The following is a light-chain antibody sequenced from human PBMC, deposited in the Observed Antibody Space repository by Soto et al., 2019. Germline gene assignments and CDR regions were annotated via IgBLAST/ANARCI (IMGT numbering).Light chain of an antibody. CDR1: QSVSSSY. J-gene: IGKJ4*01. CDR2: GAS. CDR3: QQYNNWPLLT. Sequence: EIVLTQSPGTLSLSPGEKATLSCRASQSVSSSYLAWYQQKPGQAPRLLIYGASSRATGIPDRFSGSGSGTEFTLTISSLQSEDFAVYYCQQYNNWPLLTFGGGTKVDIK. V-gene: IGKV3-20*01.